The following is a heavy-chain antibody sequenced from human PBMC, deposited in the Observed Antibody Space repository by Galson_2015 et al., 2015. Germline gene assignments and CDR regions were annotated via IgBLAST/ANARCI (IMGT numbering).Heavy chain of an antibody. J-gene: IGHJ6*02. CDR2: TNSDGSTT. CDR1: GLTFNTSW. V-gene: IGHV3-74*01. CDR3: ARDVSTGTTIYLSEYGMDV. Sequence: SLRLSCAASGLTFNTSWIHWVRHVPGKGLVWVSRTNSDGSTTTYAESVKGRFTISRDNAKNTLYLQMNTLRAEDTAVYYCARDVSTGTTIYLSEYGMDVWGQGTTVTVSS. D-gene: IGHD1-1*01.